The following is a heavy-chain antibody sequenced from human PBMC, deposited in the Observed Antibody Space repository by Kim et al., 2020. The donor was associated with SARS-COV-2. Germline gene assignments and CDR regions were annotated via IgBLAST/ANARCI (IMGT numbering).Heavy chain of an antibody. D-gene: IGHD6-13*01. CDR2: ISGSGGST. V-gene: IGHV3-23*01. J-gene: IGHJ4*02. Sequence: GGSLRLSCAASGFTFSSYAMSWVRQAPGKGLEWVSAISGSGGSTYYADSVKGRFTISRDNSKNTLYLQMNSLRAEHTAVYHCAKRMAVTLAATDLDYWGQGTLVTVSS. CDR1: GFTFSSYA. CDR3: AKRMAVTLAATDLDY.